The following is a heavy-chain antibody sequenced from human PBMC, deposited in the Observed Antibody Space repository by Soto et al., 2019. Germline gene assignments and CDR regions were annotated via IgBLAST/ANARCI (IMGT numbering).Heavy chain of an antibody. V-gene: IGHV1-24*01. Sequence: QVQLVQSGAEVKKPGASVKVSCKVSGYTLTELSMHWVRQAPGKGLDWLGGFDPEDGETIYAQKFQGRVTMTEDTSTDAAYMELSRLRSEDTAVYYCSPPDRSESVRKSLDYWGQGTLVTVSS. CDR3: SPPDRSESVRKSLDY. J-gene: IGHJ4*02. D-gene: IGHD4-17*01. CDR1: GYTLTELS. CDR2: FDPEDGET.